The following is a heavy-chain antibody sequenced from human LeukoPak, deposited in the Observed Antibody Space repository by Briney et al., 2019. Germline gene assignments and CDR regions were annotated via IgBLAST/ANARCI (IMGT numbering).Heavy chain of an antibody. CDR3: ASPPQTYYYDSSGYYPPYYFDY. V-gene: IGHV4-59*12. D-gene: IGHD3-22*01. CDR1: GGSISSYY. CDR2: IYYSGST. Sequence: SETLSLTCTVSGGSISSYYWSWIRQPPGKGLEWIGYIYYSGSTNYNPSLKSRVTISVDTSKNQFSLKLSSVTAADTAVYYCASPPQTYYYDSSGYYPPYYFDYWGQGTLVTVSS. J-gene: IGHJ4*02.